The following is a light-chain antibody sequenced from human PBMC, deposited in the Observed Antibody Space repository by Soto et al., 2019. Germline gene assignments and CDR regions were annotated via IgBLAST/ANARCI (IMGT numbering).Light chain of an antibody. CDR1: QSVSSN. CDR2: GAS. Sequence: IVITQSPATLSVSPGERATLSCRASQSVSSNLAWYQQKPGQAPRLLIYGASTRATGVPARFSGSGSGTEFTLTISSLQSEDFAVYFCQQYGSSPITFGQGRRLEIK. J-gene: IGKJ5*01. CDR3: QQYGSSPIT. V-gene: IGKV3-15*01.